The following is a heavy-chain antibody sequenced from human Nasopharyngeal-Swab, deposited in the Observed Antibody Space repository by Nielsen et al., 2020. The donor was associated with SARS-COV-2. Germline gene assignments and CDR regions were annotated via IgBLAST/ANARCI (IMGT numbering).Heavy chain of an antibody. CDR3: ARDADSGSYAPVGMDV. J-gene: IGHJ6*02. D-gene: IGHD1-26*01. V-gene: IGHV3-7*01. CDR2: IKQDGSEK. Sequence: RQAAGKALEWVADIKQDGSEKYYVDSVKGRFTISRDNAKNSLYLQMNSLRAEDTAVYCCARDADSGSYAPVGMDVWGQGTTVTVSS.